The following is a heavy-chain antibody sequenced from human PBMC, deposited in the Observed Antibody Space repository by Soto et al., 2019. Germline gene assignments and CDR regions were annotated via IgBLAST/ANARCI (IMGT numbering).Heavy chain of an antibody. CDR1: GFTFSSYS. CDR3: ARDVITIFGVVDY. CDR2: ISSSSSTI. V-gene: IGHV3-48*01. Sequence: EVQLVESGGGLVQPGGSLRLSCAASGFTFSSYSMNWVRQAPGKGLEWVSYISSSSSTIYYADSVKGRFTISRDNAKNSLYLQMNSLRAEDTAVYYCARDVITIFGVVDYWGQGTLVTVSS. J-gene: IGHJ4*02. D-gene: IGHD3-3*01.